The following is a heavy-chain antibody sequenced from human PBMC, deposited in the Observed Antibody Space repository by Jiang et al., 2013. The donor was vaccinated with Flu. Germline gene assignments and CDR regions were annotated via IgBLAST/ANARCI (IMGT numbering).Heavy chain of an antibody. Sequence: GSGLVKPSETLSLTCTVSGGSVSSGSYYWSWIRQPPGKGLEWIGFFYYSGSTNYNPSLKSRVTISVDTSKNQFSLRLRSVTAADTAVYYCASCSGSRAYYEFDLWGRGSLVTVSS. V-gene: IGHV4-61*01. J-gene: IGHJ2*01. CDR1: GGSVSSGSYY. CDR2: FYYSGST. CDR3: ASCSGSRAYYEFDL. D-gene: IGHD2-15*01.